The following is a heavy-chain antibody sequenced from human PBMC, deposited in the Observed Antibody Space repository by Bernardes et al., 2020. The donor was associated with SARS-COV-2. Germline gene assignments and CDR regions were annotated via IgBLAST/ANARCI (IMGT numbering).Heavy chain of an antibody. D-gene: IGHD3-22*01. CDR1: GGSISSYY. V-gene: IGHV4-59*01. Sequence: SETLSLTCTVSGGSISSYYLGWIRHSPWKGLEWIGHIYDNGNTNYNPSLESRVTISKDTSKNQFSLKLSSVTAADTAVYFCARWYDSSAYSWLDPWGQGTLVTVS. CDR2: IYDNGNT. J-gene: IGHJ5*02. CDR3: ARWYDSSAYSWLDP.